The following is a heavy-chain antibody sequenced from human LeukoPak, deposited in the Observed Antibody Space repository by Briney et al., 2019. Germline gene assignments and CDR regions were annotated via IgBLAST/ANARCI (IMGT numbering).Heavy chain of an antibody. V-gene: IGHV1-2*06. CDR3: ATHTEYDFWSGYYGGAFDY. CDR2: INPNSGGT. Sequence: ASVKLSCTASGYTFTGYYMHWVRQAPGQGLEWMGRINPNSGGTNYAQKFQGRVTLTRNTSISTAYMERSRPRSDDAAGYYCATHTEYDFWSGYYGGAFDYWGEGTQVTVSP. CDR1: GYTFTGYY. D-gene: IGHD3-3*01. J-gene: IGHJ4*02.